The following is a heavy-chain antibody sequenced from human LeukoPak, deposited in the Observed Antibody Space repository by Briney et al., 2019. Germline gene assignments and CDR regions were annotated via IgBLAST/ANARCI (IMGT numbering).Heavy chain of an antibody. J-gene: IGHJ6*03. D-gene: IGHD2-15*01. Sequence: SETLSLTCTVSGGSISSYYWSWIRQPPGKGLEWIGYIYYSGSTNYNPSLKSRVTISVDTSKDQFSLKLSSVTAADTAVYYCARTTEGYCRGRSCYSYYYYMDVWGKGTTVTVSS. CDR2: IYYSGST. CDR1: GGSISSYY. V-gene: IGHV4-59*01. CDR3: ARTTEGYCRGRSCYSYYYYMDV.